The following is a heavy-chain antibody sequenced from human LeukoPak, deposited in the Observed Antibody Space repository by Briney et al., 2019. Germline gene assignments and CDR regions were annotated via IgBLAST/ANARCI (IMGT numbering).Heavy chain of an antibody. CDR1: GYTFTGYY. D-gene: IGHD1-26*01. CDR2: ISAYIGNT. J-gene: IGHJ4*02. CDR3: ARDGGWELPGYYDY. Sequence: ASVKVSCKASGYTFTGYYMHWVRQAPGQGLEWMGWISAYIGNTNYAQKFQGRVTMTTDTSTSTAYMELRSLRSDDTAVYYCARDGGWELPGYYDYWGQGTLVTVSS. V-gene: IGHV1-18*04.